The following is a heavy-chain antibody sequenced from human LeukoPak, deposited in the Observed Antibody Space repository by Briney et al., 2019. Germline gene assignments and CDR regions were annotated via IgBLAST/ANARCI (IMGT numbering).Heavy chain of an antibody. V-gene: IGHV3-23*01. D-gene: IGHD2-15*01. J-gene: IGHJ4*02. CDR3: AKDRGSGGSCYSH. CDR2: ISGSGGST. CDR1: GFTFNTYA. Sequence: GGSLRLSCAASGFTFNTYAMSWIRQAPGKGLEWVSAISGSGGSTYYADFVKGRFTISRDNSKNTLYLQMNSLRAEDTAVYYCAKDRGSGGSCYSHWGQGTLVTVSS.